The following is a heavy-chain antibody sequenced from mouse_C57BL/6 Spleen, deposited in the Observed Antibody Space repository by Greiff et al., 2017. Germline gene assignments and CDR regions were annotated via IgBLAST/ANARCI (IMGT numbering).Heavy chain of an antibody. D-gene: IGHD1-2*01. CDR3: ARGSGYDSYAMED. CDR1: GYTFTSYW. J-gene: IGHJ4*01. V-gene: IGHV1-69*01. Sequence: VQLQQPGAELVMPGASVKLSCKASGYTFTSYWMHWVKQRPGQGLEWIGEIDPSDSYTNYNQKFKGKSTLTVDKSYSTVYMQLSSLTSEDSAVYYCARGSGYDSYAMEDWGKGTSVTVSS. CDR2: IDPSDSYT.